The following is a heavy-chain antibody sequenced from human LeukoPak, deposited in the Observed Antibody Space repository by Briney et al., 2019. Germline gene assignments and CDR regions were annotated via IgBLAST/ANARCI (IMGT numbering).Heavy chain of an antibody. CDR1: GDSIRCYY. CDR3: AGHQGCTTTDCSNWFDP. D-gene: IGHD2-21*02. CDR2: IYYSGTK. Sequence: SEALSLTCTVSGDSIRCYYGRWIGQSPGEAGEGIGYIYYSGTKNYNPSFKSRVIISRDTSKGQVSLKLSSVTAAGSALDYCAGHQGCTTTDCSNWFDPWGQGTLVTVSA. J-gene: IGHJ5*02. V-gene: IGHV4-59*01.